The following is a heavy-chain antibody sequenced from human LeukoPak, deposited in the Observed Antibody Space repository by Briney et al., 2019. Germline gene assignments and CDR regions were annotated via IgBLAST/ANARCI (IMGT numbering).Heavy chain of an antibody. Sequence: ASVKVSCKASGYTFTSYGISWVRQAPGQGLEWMGWISAYNGNTNYAQKLQGRVTMTTDTSTSTAYMELRSLRSDDTAVYYCVGTDYYGDYGAANWFDPWGQGTLVTVSS. D-gene: IGHD4-17*01. J-gene: IGHJ5*02. CDR3: VGTDYYGDYGAANWFDP. CDR1: GYTFTSYG. CDR2: ISAYNGNT. V-gene: IGHV1-18*04.